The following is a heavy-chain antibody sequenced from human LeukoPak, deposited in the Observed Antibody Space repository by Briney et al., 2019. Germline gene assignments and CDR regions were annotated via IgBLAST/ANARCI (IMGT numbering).Heavy chain of an antibody. CDR1: GFTFSTYA. CDR2: INGGGGST. V-gene: IGHV3-23*01. J-gene: IGHJ4*02. Sequence: GGSLRLSCAASGFTFSTYAMNWVRQAPGKGLEWVSGINGGGGSTYYADSVKGRFTISRDNSKNTLHLQMSSLRAEDTAVYYCAKVSGYTSGWYVDFDCWGQGSLVTVSS. D-gene: IGHD6-19*01. CDR3: AKVSGYTSGWYVDFDC.